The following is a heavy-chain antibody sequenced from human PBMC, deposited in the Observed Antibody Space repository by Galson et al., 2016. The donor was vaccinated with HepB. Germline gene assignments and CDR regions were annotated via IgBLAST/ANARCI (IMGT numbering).Heavy chain of an antibody. D-gene: IGHD5-24*01. J-gene: IGHJ3*02. Sequence: SLRLSCAVSGFTVSSHYMSWVRQAPGKGLEWVSVIYSGGTTDYAVSVKGRFTISRDESKNTLYLQMNSLRVGDTGIYYCAREGWQAGDAYDIWGQGTMVTVS. CDR2: IYSGGTT. CDR3: AREGWQAGDAYDI. CDR1: GFTVSSHY. V-gene: IGHV3-66*01.